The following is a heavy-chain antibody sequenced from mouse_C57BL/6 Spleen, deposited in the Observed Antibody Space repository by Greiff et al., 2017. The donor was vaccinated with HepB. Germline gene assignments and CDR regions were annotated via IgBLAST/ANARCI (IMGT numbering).Heavy chain of an antibody. Sequence: QVQLQQSGAELVRPGTSVKMSCKASGYTFTNYWIGWAKQRPGHGLEWIGDIYPGGGYTNYNEKFKVKATLTADKSSSTAYMQFSSLTSEDSAIYYCARRAYSNYGYFDVWGTGTTVTVSS. CDR2: IYPGGGYT. CDR1: GYTFTNYW. D-gene: IGHD2-5*01. V-gene: IGHV1-63*01. CDR3: ARRAYSNYGYFDV. J-gene: IGHJ1*03.